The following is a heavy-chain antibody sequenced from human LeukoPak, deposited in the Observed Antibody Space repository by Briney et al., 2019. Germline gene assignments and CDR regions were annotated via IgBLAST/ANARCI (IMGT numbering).Heavy chain of an antibody. CDR2: IYYSGST. J-gene: IGHJ4*02. V-gene: IGHV4-59*01. CDR1: GGSISSYY. CDR3: AFYGPGSYTFDY. Sequence: PSETLSLTRTVSGGSISSYYWSWIRQPPGKGLEWIGDIYYSGSTNYNPSLKSRVTISVDTSKNQFSLKLSSVTAADTAVYYCAFYGPGSYTFDYCGEGALVTVCS. D-gene: IGHD3-10*01.